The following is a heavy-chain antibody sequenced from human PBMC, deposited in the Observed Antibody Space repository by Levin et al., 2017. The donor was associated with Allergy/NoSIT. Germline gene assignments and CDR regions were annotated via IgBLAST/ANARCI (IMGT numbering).Heavy chain of an antibody. V-gene: IGHV3-48*02. D-gene: IGHD2-15*01. Sequence: GESLKISCAASGFTFSNYNMNWVRQAPGKGLEWLSYISSNTRTIYYASSLKGRFTVSRDNAKNSLYLQMNSLRDDDTAVYYCVREGGWWPPYYVDDWGQGAPVTVSS. CDR3: VREGGWWPPYYVDD. J-gene: IGHJ4*02. CDR2: ISSNTRTI. CDR1: GFTFSNYN.